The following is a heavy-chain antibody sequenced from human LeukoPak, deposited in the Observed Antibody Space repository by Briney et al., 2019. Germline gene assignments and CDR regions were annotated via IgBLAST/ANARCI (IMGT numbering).Heavy chain of an antibody. CDR3: ARHRSHHGWFDP. V-gene: IGHV4-39*01. CDR2: SYFSGST. D-gene: IGHD2-8*01. J-gene: IGHJ5*02. Sequence: PSETLSLTCTVSGDSISSSGYCWSWIRQPPGRGLEFVGCSYFSGSTYYNPSLNGRVTISVDTSKNQFSLNLYSMTAADTALYFCARHRSHHGWFDPWGQGTLVTVSS. CDR1: GDSISSSGYC.